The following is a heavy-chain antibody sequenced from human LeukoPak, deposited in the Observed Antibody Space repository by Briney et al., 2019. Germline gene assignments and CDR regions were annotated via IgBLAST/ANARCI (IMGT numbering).Heavy chain of an antibody. Sequence: SETLSLTCTVSGGSISSRSYYWGWIRQPPGKGLEWSGSIYYSGSTYYNPSLKRRVTISVDTSKNQSSLKLSSVTAADTAVYYCARRTYYYGSGSYSWFDPWGQGTLVTVSS. CDR3: ARRTYYYGSGSYSWFDP. CDR1: GGSISSRSYY. CDR2: IYYSGST. D-gene: IGHD3-10*01. J-gene: IGHJ5*02. V-gene: IGHV4-39*01.